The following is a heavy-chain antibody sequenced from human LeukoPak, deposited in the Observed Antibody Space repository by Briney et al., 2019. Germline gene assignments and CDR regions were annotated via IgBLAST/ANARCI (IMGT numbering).Heavy chain of an antibody. D-gene: IGHD2-2*01. CDR1: GGTFSSYA. Sequence: SVKVSCKASGGTFSSYAISWVRQAPGRGLEWMGGIIPIFGTANYAQKFQGRVTITADESTSTAYMELSSLRSEDTAVYYCARGGDCSSTSCSDLYYYYGMDVWGKGTTVTVSS. V-gene: IGHV1-69*01. J-gene: IGHJ6*04. CDR3: ARGGDCSSTSCSDLYYYYGMDV. CDR2: IIPIFGTA.